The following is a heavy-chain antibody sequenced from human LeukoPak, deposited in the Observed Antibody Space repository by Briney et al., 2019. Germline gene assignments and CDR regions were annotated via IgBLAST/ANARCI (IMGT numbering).Heavy chain of an antibody. CDR1: GDTFTGYY. D-gene: IGHD6-13*01. J-gene: IGHJ1*01. Sequence: ASVKVSCKASGDTFTGYYMHWVRQAPGQGLEWMGWINPNSGGTNYAQKFQGRVTMTRDTSISTAYMELSRLRSDDTAVYYCARSRFRQQLVLAKPAEYFQHWGQGTLVTVSS. CDR2: INPNSGGT. V-gene: IGHV1-2*02. CDR3: ARSRFRQQLVLAKPAEYFQH.